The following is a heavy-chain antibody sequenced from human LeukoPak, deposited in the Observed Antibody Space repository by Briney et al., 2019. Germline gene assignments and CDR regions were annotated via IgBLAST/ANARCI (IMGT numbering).Heavy chain of an antibody. CDR3: AKSGGVEPAAIRGPDYYMDV. J-gene: IGHJ6*03. Sequence: GRSLRLSCAASGFTFSSYGMHWVRQAPGKGLEWVAVISYDGSNKYYADSVKGRFTISRDNSKNTLYLQMNSLRAEDTAVYYCAKSGGVEPAAIRGPDYYMDVWGKGTTVTVSS. D-gene: IGHD2-2*02. CDR1: GFTFSSYG. V-gene: IGHV3-30*18. CDR2: ISYDGSNK.